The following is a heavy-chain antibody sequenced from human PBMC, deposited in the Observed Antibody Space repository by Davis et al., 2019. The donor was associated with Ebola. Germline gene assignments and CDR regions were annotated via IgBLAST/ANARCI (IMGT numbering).Heavy chain of an antibody. CDR3: TRGRATVTPLGDY. J-gene: IGHJ4*02. V-gene: IGHV3-49*03. Sequence: GESLKISCTASGFTFGDYAMSWFRRAPGKGLEWVGFIRSKAYGGTTEYAASVKGRFTISRDDSKSIAYLQMNSLKTEDTAVYYCTRGRATVTPLGDYWGQGTLVTVSS. CDR1: GFTFGDYA. D-gene: IGHD4-17*01. CDR2: IRSKAYGGTT.